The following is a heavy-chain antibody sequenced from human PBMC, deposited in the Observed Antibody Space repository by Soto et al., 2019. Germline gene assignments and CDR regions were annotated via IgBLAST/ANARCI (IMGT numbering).Heavy chain of an antibody. Sequence: PSETLSLTCTVSGGSINSGRYSWTWIRQPPGAGLEWIGHMYHIGTTYYNPSLKSRVTMSVDTSKNTLYLQMNSLRTEDTAVYYCARRGPGTYFDYWGQGTLVTVSS. D-gene: IGHD6-13*01. CDR2: MYHIGTT. CDR3: ARRGPGTYFDY. J-gene: IGHJ4*02. V-gene: IGHV4-30-2*01. CDR1: GGSINSGRYS.